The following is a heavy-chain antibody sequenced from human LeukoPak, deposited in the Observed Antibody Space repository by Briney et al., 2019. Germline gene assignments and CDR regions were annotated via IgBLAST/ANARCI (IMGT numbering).Heavy chain of an antibody. D-gene: IGHD3-9*01. CDR3: ARSKALRLDDIYY. Sequence: SVTVSCTASGGTFSSYSISWVRQAPGQGLEWMGGIIPIFGTANYAQKFQGRVTITADESTSTAYMELSSLRSEDTAVYYCARSKALRLDDIYYWGQGTLVTVSS. CDR2: IIPIFGTA. J-gene: IGHJ4*02. V-gene: IGHV1-69*01. CDR1: GGTFSSYS.